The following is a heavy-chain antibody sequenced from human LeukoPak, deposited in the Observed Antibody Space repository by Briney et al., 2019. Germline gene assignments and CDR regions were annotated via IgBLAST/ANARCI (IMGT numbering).Heavy chain of an antibody. Sequence: GGSLRLSCAASGFTFSSYWMSWVRQAPGKGLEWVANIKHDGSEEYYVHSVKGRFTISRDNAKNSLYLQMNSLRAEDTAVYYCATDGESSAYWSQGTLVTVSS. CDR2: IKHDGSEE. CDR3: ATDGESSAY. V-gene: IGHV3-7*02. J-gene: IGHJ4*02. D-gene: IGHD2-8*02. CDR1: GFTFSSYW.